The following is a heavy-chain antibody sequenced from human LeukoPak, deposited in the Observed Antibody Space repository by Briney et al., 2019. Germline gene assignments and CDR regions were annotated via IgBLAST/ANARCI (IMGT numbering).Heavy chain of an antibody. V-gene: IGHV1-2*02. CDR1: GYTFTGYF. Sequence: ASVKVSCKASGYTFTGYFMHWVRQAPGQGLDWMGWINPNTGGTKYAQKFQGRVTMTRDTSIGTAYMELSTVTSDDTAEYFCARVHATGYFSLDLGYWGQGTLVTVSS. CDR3: ARVHATGYFSLDLGY. D-gene: IGHD3-9*01. CDR2: INPNTGGT. J-gene: IGHJ4*02.